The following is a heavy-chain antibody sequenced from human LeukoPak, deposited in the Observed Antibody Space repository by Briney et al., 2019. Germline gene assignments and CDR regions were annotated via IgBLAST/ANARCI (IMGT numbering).Heavy chain of an antibody. J-gene: IGHJ4*02. CDR2: ISSSSYYI. CDR1: GFTFSDHY. V-gene: IGHV3-21*01. CDR3: ARDVSLVS. D-gene: IGHD2-8*01. Sequence: GGSLRLSCATFGFTFSDHYMDWVRQAPGKGLEWVSSISSSSYYIYYADSVKGRFTISRDNAKNSLYLQMNSLRAEDTAVYYCARDVSLVSWGQGTLVTVSS.